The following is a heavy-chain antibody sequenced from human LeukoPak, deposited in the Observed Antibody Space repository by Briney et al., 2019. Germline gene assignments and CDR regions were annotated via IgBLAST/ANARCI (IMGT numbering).Heavy chain of an antibody. J-gene: IGHJ6*02. Sequence: PGGSLRLSCAGAGFTFGNYAMSWVRQAPGKGLEWVSTNSGSGSNTYYADSVKGRFTISRDNSKNTLYLQMNSLRAEDTAEYYSAKNPAAGYCSGGSCSTYYYYNGMDVWGQGTTVTVSS. CDR1: GFTFGNYA. D-gene: IGHD2-15*01. V-gene: IGHV3-23*01. CDR3: AKNPAAGYCSGGSCSTYYYYNGMDV. CDR2: NSGSGSNT.